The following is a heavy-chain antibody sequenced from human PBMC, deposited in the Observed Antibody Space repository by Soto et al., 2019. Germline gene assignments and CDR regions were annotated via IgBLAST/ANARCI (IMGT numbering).Heavy chain of an antibody. CDR1: GGTFSSYT. D-gene: IGHD5-18*01. CDR2: ITATFGIA. Sequence: QVQMVQSGAEVKKPGSSVKVSCKASGGTFSSYTITWVRQAPGQGLEWMGRITATFGIANYAQKFQGRVTISADKSTSTAYMELSSLTSEDTAVYYCGSSEIAMGQSDYWGQGTLVTVSP. J-gene: IGHJ4*02. V-gene: IGHV1-69*02. CDR3: GSSEIAMGQSDY.